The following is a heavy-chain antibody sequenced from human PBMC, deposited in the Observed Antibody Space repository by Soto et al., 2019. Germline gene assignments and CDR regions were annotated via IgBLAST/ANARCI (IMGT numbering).Heavy chain of an antibody. CDR3: ARSNFYDSSGYYPR. V-gene: IGHV1-69*13. CDR1: GGTFSSYA. J-gene: IGHJ4*02. Sequence: SVKVSCKASGGTFSSYAISWVRQAPGQGLEWMGGLIPIFGTANYAQKFQGRVTITADESTSTAYMELSSLRSEDTAVYYCARSNFYDSSGYYPRWGPGTLVTVSS. D-gene: IGHD3-22*01. CDR2: LIPIFGTA.